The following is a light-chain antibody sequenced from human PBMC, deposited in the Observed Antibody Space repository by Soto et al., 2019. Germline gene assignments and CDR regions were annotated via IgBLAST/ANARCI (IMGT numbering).Light chain of an antibody. J-gene: IGKJ4*01. Sequence: DVQMTQSPSSLSASVGDRVTITCRASQDIRDYLAWHQQRPGKAPKLLIYAASTLQSGVPSRFSGSGSGTDFTLTISCLQSEDFATYYCQQYSSFPLTFGGGTKVDIK. CDR2: AAS. V-gene: IGKV1-9*01. CDR1: QDIRDY. CDR3: QQYSSFPLT.